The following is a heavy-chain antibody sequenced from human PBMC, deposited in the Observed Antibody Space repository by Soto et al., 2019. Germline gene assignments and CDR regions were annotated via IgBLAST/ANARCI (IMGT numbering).Heavy chain of an antibody. V-gene: IGHV3-53*02. J-gene: IGHJ4*02. Sequence: EVQLVQTGGGLTRPGGSLRLSCAVSGLLVIGNYMNWVRQAPGEGLEWVSLMSPAGTTYYAASVKGRFTISRDNSRNTLFLQLNGLRDEDTAVYYCVRGHYAGPDQWGQGVLVTVSS. CDR1: GLLVIGNY. D-gene: IGHD3-16*01. CDR3: VRGHYAGPDQ. CDR2: MSPAGTT.